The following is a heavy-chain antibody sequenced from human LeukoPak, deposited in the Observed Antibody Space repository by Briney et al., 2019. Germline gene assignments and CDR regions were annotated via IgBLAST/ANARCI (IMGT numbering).Heavy chain of an antibody. CDR2: IRYDGSSK. Sequence: QPGGSLRLSCAASGFTFSSYGMHWVRQAPGKGLEWVAFIRYDGSSKYYADSVKVRFTISRDNSKNTLYLQMNSLRAEDTAVYYCAKDRKSGSKKVYYFDYWGQGTLVTVSS. D-gene: IGHD1-26*01. CDR1: GFTFSSYG. V-gene: IGHV3-30*02. J-gene: IGHJ4*02. CDR3: AKDRKSGSKKVYYFDY.